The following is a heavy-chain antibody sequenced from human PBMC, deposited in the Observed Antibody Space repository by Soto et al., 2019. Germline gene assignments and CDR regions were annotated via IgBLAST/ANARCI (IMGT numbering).Heavy chain of an antibody. CDR3: ETGIVVVTAILAVDY. D-gene: IGHD2-21*02. J-gene: IGHJ4*02. V-gene: IGHV3-48*03. Sequence: PGGSLRLSCAASGFTFSSYEMNWVRQAPGKGLEWVSYISSSGSTIYYADSVKGRFTISRDNAKNSLYLQMNSLRAEDTAVYYCETGIVVVTAILAVDYWGQGTLVTVSS. CDR2: ISSSGSTI. CDR1: GFTFSSYE.